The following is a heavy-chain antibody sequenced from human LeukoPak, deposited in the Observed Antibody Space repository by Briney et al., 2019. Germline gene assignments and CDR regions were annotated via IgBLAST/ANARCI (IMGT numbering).Heavy chain of an antibody. CDR1: GYIFTNYF. CDR2: INPSGSRT. CDR3: ARGGHLRYDDTGVDY. J-gene: IGHJ4*01. Sequence: EASVKVSCKASGYIFTNYFMHWVRQAPGQGLEWMGLINPSGSRTNYAQKSQGRVTMTRDTSTSTVYMDLSSLRSDDTAVYYCARGGHLRYDDTGVDYWGHGTLVTVSS. V-gene: IGHV1-46*01. D-gene: IGHD2-8*02.